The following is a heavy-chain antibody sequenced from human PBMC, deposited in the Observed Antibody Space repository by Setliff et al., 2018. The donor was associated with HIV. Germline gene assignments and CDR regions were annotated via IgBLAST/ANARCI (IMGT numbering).Heavy chain of an antibody. V-gene: IGHV3-30*18. D-gene: IGHD6-19*01. CDR3: AKFHGLVAGKGDDY. CDR2: ISYDETDK. Sequence: GGSLRLSCVASGFSFGSYGMHWVRQAPGKGLEWLAFISYDETDKDYSDSVKGRFTISRDNSKNILWLQMSSLRPEDTAVYRCAKFHGLVAGKGDDYWGHGTLVTVSS. J-gene: IGHJ4*01. CDR1: GFSFGSYG.